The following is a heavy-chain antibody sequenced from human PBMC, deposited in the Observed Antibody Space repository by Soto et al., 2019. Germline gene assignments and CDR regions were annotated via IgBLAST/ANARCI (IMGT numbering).Heavy chain of an antibody. CDR3: AKEGQGYCSGGSCYPLDY. V-gene: IGHV3-7*01. J-gene: IGHJ4*02. Sequence: EVQLVESGGGLVQPGGSLRLSCAASGFTFSSYWMSWVRQAPGKGLEWVANIKQDGSNKYYADSVKGRFTISRDNSKNTLYLQMNSLRAEDTAVYYCAKEGQGYCSGGSCYPLDYWGQGTLVTVSS. CDR1: GFTFSSYW. CDR2: IKQDGSNK. D-gene: IGHD2-15*01.